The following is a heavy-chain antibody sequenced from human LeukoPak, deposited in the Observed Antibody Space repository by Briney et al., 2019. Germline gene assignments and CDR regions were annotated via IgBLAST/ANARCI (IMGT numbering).Heavy chain of an antibody. V-gene: IGHV4-34*01. D-gene: IGHD3-10*01. CDR3: ARGLYYYGSGSYYNPFHFDY. CDR2: INHSGST. CDR1: GGSFRGYY. Sequence: SETLSLTCAVYGGSFRGYYWSWIRQPPGKGLEWIGEINHSGSTNYNPSLKSRVTISVDTSKNQFSLKLSSVTAADTAVYYCARGLYYYGSGSYYNPFHFDYWGQGTLVTVSS. J-gene: IGHJ4*02.